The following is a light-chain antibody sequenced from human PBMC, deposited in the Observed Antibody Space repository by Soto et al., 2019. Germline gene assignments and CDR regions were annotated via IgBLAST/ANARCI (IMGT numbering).Light chain of an antibody. CDR2: LNSDGSY. V-gene: IGLV4-69*02. CDR3: QTWGASIVI. CDR1: SGHSSYV. Sequence: QPVLTQSPSASASLGASVKLTCTLSSGHSSYVIAWHQQQPEKGPRYLMKLNSDGSYTKGDGIPDRFSGSSSGAERYLTTSSLQSEDEADYYCQTWGASIVIFGRGTKLTVL. J-gene: IGLJ2*01.